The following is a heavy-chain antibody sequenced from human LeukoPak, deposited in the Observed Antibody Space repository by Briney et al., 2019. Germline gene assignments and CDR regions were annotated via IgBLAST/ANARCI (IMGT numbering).Heavy chain of an antibody. CDR3: ARRQLRQSIDY. CDR2: INPNSGGT. CDR1: GYTFTGCY. V-gene: IGHV1-2*02. J-gene: IGHJ4*02. D-gene: IGHD6-13*01. Sequence: ASVKVSCKASGYTFTGCYMHWVRQAPGQGLEWMGWINPNSGGTNYAQNFQGRVSITRDTSASTAYMELSSLRSDDTAVYYCARRQLRQSIDYWGQGTLVTVSS.